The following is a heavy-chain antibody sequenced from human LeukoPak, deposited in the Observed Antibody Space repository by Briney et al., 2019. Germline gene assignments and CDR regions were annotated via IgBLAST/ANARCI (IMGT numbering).Heavy chain of an antibody. J-gene: IGHJ4*02. V-gene: IGHV3-21*01. CDR1: GFTFSSYS. Sequence: GGSLRLSCAASGFTFSSYSMNWVRQAPGKGLEWVSSISSSSSYIYYADSVKGRFTISRDNSKNTLYLQMNSLRAEDTAVYYCARGPYDSSGYYYSYWGQGTLVTVSS. CDR2: ISSSSSYI. D-gene: IGHD3-22*01. CDR3: ARGPYDSSGYYYSY.